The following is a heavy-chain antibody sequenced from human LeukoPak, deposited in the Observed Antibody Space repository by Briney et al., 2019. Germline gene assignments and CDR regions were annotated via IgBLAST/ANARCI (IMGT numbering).Heavy chain of an antibody. V-gene: IGHV3-66*01. Sequence: GESLRLSCAASGFTVSSNYMSWVRQAPGKGLEWVSVIYSGGSTYYADSVKGRFTISRDNSKNTLYLQMNSLRAEDTAVYYCARDRTTYYYDSSGYYSDYWGQGTLVTVSS. CDR2: IYSGGST. CDR1: GFTVSSNY. J-gene: IGHJ4*02. D-gene: IGHD3-22*01. CDR3: ARDRTTYYYDSSGYYSDY.